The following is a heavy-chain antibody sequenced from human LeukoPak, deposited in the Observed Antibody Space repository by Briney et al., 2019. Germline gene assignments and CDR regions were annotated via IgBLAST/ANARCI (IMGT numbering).Heavy chain of an antibody. J-gene: IGHJ4*02. CDR3: ARVTVSSSEVIFDC. CDR1: GFTFSSYW. CDR2: INSDGSTI. D-gene: IGHD1-20*01. V-gene: IGHV3-74*01. Sequence: GGSLRLSCAASGFTFSSYWMHWVRQAPGKGLVWVSRINSDGSTITYGDSVKGRFTISRDNAKNTLYLQMNSLRAEDTAVYYCARVTVSSSEVIFDCWGQGSLVTASS.